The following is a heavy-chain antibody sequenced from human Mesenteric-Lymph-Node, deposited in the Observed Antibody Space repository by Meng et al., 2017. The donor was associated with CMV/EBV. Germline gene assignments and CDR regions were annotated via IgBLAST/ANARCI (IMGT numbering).Heavy chain of an antibody. D-gene: IGHD2-21*01. Sequence: ASVKVSCKVSGYSLTDLSMHWVRQTPGKGLEWMGGFDPGDGETVYAQKFQGRVTMTEDTSTDIAYIELSGLRSEDTAVYNCATILNDGFDVWGQGTMVTVSS. CDR3: ATILNDGFDV. CDR2: FDPGDGET. CDR1: GYSLTDLS. V-gene: IGHV1-24*01. J-gene: IGHJ3*01.